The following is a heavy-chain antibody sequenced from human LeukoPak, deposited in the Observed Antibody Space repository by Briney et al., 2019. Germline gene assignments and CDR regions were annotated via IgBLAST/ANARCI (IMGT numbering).Heavy chain of an antibody. V-gene: IGHV3-30*19. CDR2: ISYDGSNK. D-gene: IGHD2-2*01. CDR3: ARDPSCSTSCYDNWFDP. Sequence: PGGSLRLSCAASGLSLTTHGMHWVRQAPGKGLEWVAVISYDGSNKYYADSVKGRFTISRDNSKNTLYLQMNSLRAEDTAVYYCARDPSCSTSCYDNWFDPWGQGTLVTVSS. CDR1: GLSLTTHG. J-gene: IGHJ5*02.